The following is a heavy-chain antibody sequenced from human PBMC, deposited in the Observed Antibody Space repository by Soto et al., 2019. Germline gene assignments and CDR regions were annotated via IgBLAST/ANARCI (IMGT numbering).Heavy chain of an antibody. CDR2: ITPILGIA. CDR1: GGTFSSYT. J-gene: IGHJ6*02. Sequence: QVQLVQSGAEVKKPGSSVKVSCKASGGTFSSYTISWLRQAPGQGLEWMGRITPILGIANYAQKFQGRVTITADKSASTANMELSSLRSEDTAVYYCAREKRNSRDQLNGMEVWGQGTTVTVSS. V-gene: IGHV1-69*08. D-gene: IGHD2-2*01. CDR3: AREKRNSRDQLNGMEV.